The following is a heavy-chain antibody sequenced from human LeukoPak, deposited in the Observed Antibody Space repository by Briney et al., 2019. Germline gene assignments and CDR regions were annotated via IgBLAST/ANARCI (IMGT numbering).Heavy chain of an antibody. J-gene: IGHJ5*02. CDR2: INPNSGGT. CDR1: GYTFTVYY. CDR3: AAPGYCSGGSCYPNWFDP. V-gene: IGHV1-2*06. D-gene: IGHD2-15*01. Sequence: GASVKVSCKASGYTFTVYYMHWVRQAPGQGLEWMGRINPNSGGTNYAQKFQGRVTMTRDTSISTAYMELSRLRSDDTAVSYCAAPGYCSGGSCYPNWFDPWGQGTLVTVSS.